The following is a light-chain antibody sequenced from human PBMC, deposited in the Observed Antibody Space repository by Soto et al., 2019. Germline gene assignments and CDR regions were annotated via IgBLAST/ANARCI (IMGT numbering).Light chain of an antibody. Sequence: EIVLTQSPGTLSLSPGERATLSCRASQSISSSYLAWYQQKPGQAPRLLIYGVSNRATGIPDRVSGSGSGTDFTLTISRLEPEDFAVYYCQLHGDSPPGYTFGQGTKLEIK. CDR2: GVS. J-gene: IGKJ2*01. CDR1: QSISSSY. CDR3: QLHGDSPPGYT. V-gene: IGKV3-20*01.